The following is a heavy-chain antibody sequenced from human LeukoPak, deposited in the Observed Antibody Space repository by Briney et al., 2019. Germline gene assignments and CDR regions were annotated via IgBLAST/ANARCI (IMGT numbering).Heavy chain of an antibody. CDR2: TYYRSKWYN. Sequence: SQTLSLTCAISGDSVSSNSVVWHWIRQSPSRGLKWLGRTYYRSKWYNDYAVSVKSRITINPDTSKNQFSLQLDSVTPEDTAVYYCARGYNYGFDYWDQGTLVTVSS. V-gene: IGHV6-1*01. D-gene: IGHD5-18*01. CDR3: ARGYNYGFDY. CDR1: GDSVSSNSVV. J-gene: IGHJ4*02.